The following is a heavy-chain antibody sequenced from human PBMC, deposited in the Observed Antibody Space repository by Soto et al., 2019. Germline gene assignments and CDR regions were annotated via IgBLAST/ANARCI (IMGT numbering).Heavy chain of an antibody. CDR2: MNPNSGKT. D-gene: IGHD2-15*01. V-gene: IGHV1-8*01. CDR1: GYSFTSYD. CDR3: ATNAWVSCSGGSCFDY. Sequence: GASVKVSCKASGYSFTSYDINWVRQATGQGLEWMGWMNPNSGKTGYAQKFQGRVTMTKNTSTDTAYMELSSLRSEDTAVYYCATNAWVSCSGGSCFDYWGQGTLVTVSS. J-gene: IGHJ4*02.